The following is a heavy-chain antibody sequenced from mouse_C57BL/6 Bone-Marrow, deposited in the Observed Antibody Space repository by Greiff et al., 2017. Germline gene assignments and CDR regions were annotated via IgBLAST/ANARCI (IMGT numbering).Heavy chain of an antibody. CDR2: ISSGGDYI. J-gene: IGHJ4*01. CDR1: GFTFSSYA. D-gene: IGHD2-5*01. V-gene: IGHV5-9-1*02. CDR3: TRAYSNYFRDY. Sequence: EVKVVESGEGLVKPGGSLKLSCAASGFTFSSYAMSWVRQTPEKRLEWVAYISSGGDYIYYADTVKGRFTISRDNARNTLYLQMSSLKSEDTAMYYCTRAYSNYFRDYWGKGTSVTVSS.